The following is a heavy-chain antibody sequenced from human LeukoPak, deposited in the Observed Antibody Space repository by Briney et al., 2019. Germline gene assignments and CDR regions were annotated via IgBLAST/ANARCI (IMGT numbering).Heavy chain of an antibody. D-gene: IGHD4-23*01. CDR3: ASHNYGGSSDHDY. CDR2: VYYSGST. J-gene: IGHJ4*02. CDR1: GGSINYYY. V-gene: IGHV4-59*01. Sequence: SETLSLTCTVSGGSINYYYWSWIRQPPGKGLEWIGCVYYSGSTNYNPSLKSRVTISVDTSTNQVSLKLSSVTAADTAVYYCASHNYGGSSDHDYWGQGTLVSVSS.